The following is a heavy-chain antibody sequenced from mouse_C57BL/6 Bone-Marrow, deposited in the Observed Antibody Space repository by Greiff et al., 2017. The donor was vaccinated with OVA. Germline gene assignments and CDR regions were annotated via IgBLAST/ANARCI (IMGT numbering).Heavy chain of an antibody. V-gene: IGHV14-4*01. J-gene: IGHJ1*03. CDR3: TTSPYYYGSSYWYFDV. D-gene: IGHD1-1*01. CDR1: GFNIKDDY. Sequence: DVQLQESGAELVRPGASVKLSCTASGFNIKDDYMHWVKQRPEQGLEWIGWIDPENGDTEYASKFQGKATITADTSSNTAYLQLSSLTSEDTAVYYCTTSPYYYGSSYWYFDVWGTGTTVTVSS. CDR2: IDPENGDT.